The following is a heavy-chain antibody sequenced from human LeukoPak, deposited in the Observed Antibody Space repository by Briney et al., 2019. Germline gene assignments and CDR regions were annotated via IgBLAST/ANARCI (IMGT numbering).Heavy chain of an antibody. Sequence: GGFLRLSCAASRFTFSTYSMNWVRQAPGKGLEWVSYISSGSNTIYYADSVKGRFTISRDNAKNSLYLQMNSLRAEDTAVYYCGRDFIFKWELSDYWGQGTLVTVSS. D-gene: IGHD1-26*01. CDR2: ISSGSNTI. J-gene: IGHJ4*02. CDR3: GRDFIFKWELSDY. CDR1: RFTFSTYS. V-gene: IGHV3-48*04.